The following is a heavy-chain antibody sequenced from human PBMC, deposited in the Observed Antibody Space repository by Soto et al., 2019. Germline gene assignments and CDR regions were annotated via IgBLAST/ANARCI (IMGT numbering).Heavy chain of an antibody. D-gene: IGHD3-22*01. CDR2: IIPIFGTA. Sequence: SVKVSCKASGGTFSSYAISWVRQAPGQGLEWMGGIIPIFGTANYAQKFQGRVTITADESTSTAYMELSSLRSEDTAVYYCAREATYYYDSSGYYGPFDYWGQGTLVTVSS. V-gene: IGHV1-69*13. J-gene: IGHJ4*02. CDR3: AREATYYYDSSGYYGPFDY. CDR1: GGTFSSYA.